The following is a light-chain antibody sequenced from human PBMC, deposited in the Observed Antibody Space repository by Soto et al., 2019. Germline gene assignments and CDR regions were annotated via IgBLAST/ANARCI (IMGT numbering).Light chain of an antibody. J-gene: IGLJ1*01. Sequence: QTVVTQPPSVSGAPGQRVTISCTGSSSNIGAGYDVHWYQHLPGTAPKLLIYVNSNRPSGVPDRFSGSKSGTSASLAITGLQAEDEADYYCQSYDSSLSAPYVFGTGTKVTVL. CDR3: QSYDSSLSAPYV. CDR1: SSNIGAGYD. V-gene: IGLV1-40*01. CDR2: VNS.